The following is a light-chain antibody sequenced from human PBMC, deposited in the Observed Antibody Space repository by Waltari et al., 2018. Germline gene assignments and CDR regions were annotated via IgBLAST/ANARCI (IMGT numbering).Light chain of an antibody. CDR3: QHSGA. J-gene: IGKJ1*01. CDR2: DAA. Sequence: DMQMTQSPAPLSASVGETITITCQPSQDVINYINWYQQKPGKAPQLLIYDAATLKTGVPSRFSGRQSGTYFTFTISGLQPEDVGTYYYQHSGAFGQGTTVEI. CDR1: QDVINY. V-gene: IGKV1-33*01.